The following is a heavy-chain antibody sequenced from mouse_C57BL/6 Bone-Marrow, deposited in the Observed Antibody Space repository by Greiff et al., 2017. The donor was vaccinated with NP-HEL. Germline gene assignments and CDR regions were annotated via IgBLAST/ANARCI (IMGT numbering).Heavy chain of an antibody. CDR1: GYTFTSYW. J-gene: IGHJ3*01. CDR2: IDPSDSET. V-gene: IGHV1-52*01. Sequence: QVQLQQPGAELVRPGSSVKLSCKASGYTFTSYWMHWVKQRPIQGLEWIGNIDPSDSETHYNQKFKDKATLTVDKSSSTAYMQLSSLTSEDSAVYYCARGDYGSSPFFAYWGQGTLVTVSA. CDR3: ARGDYGSSPFFAY. D-gene: IGHD1-1*01.